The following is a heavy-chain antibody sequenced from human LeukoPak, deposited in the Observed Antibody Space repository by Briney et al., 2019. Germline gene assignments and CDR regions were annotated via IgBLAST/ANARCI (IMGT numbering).Heavy chain of an antibody. J-gene: IGHJ4*02. D-gene: IGHD6-19*01. CDR2: IHTSGST. Sequence: PSETLSLTCTVSGGSISNYHWSWIRQPAGKGLEWIGQIHTSGSTNYNPPLRSRVTTSIDTPENQLSLTITSVTAADTAVYYCARRDISSGWSFDYWGQGTLVTVSS. CDR1: GGSISNYH. V-gene: IGHV4-4*07. CDR3: ARRDISSGWSFDY.